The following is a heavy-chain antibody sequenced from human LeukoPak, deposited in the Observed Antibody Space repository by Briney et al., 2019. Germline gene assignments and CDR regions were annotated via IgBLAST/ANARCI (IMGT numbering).Heavy chain of an antibody. CDR2: INHSGST. V-gene: IGHV4-34*01. Sequence: SETLSLTCAVYGGSFSGYYWSWIRQPPGKGPEWIGEINHSGSTNYNPSLKSRVTISVDTSKNQFSLKLSSVTAADTAVYYCARSRDPRKSYYYYGMGVWGQGTTVTVSS. CDR1: GGSFSGYY. D-gene: IGHD3-10*01. CDR3: ARSRDPRKSYYYYGMGV. J-gene: IGHJ6*02.